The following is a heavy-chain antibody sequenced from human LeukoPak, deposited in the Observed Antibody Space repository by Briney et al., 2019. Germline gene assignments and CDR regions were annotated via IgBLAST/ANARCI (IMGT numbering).Heavy chain of an antibody. CDR1: GYTFTSYY. D-gene: IGHD6-13*01. J-gene: IGHJ4*02. V-gene: IGHV1-46*01. Sequence: ASVKVSCKASGYTFTSYYMHWVRQAPGQGLEWMGIINPSGGSTSYAQKFQGRVTMTRDTSTSTVYMELSSLRSEDTAVYYCARSAGIHSSWYSIDYWGQGTLATDSS. CDR2: INPSGGST. CDR3: ARSAGIHSSWYSIDY.